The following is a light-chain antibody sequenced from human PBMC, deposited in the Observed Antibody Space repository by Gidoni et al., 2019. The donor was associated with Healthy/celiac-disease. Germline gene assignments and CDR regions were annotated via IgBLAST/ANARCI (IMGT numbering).Light chain of an antibody. V-gene: IGKV1-8*01. CDR3: QQYYSYPWT. CDR2: AAS. J-gene: IGKJ1*01. Sequence: AIRMTQSPSSFSASTGDRVTITCRATQGISSYLAWYQQKPGKAPKLLIYAASTLQSGVPSRFSGSGSGTDFTLTISCLQSEDCATYSCQQYYSYPWTFGQGTKVEIK. CDR1: QGISSY.